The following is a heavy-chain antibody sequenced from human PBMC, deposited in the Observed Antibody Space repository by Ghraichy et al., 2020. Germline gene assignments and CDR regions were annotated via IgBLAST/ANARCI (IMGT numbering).Heavy chain of an antibody. J-gene: IGHJ4*02. V-gene: IGHV6-1*01. CDR3: ARGSKSTFDY. Sequence: EWLGRTYRRSDSDNISVESLMSRIVLHVDTSKNQFSLQLNSVSPEDTAVYYCARGSKSTFDYWGQGTLFTVSS. CDR2: TYRRSDSDN. D-gene: IGHD2/OR15-2a*01.